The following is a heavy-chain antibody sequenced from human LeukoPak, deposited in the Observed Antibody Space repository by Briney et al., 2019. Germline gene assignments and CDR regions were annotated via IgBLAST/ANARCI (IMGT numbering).Heavy chain of an antibody. CDR1: GYTFSGFE. CDR2: ICSSGSET. CDR3: AKYKAKVRGVTIYYYYYMDV. Sequence: GGSLRLSCAVSGYTFSGFEMNWVRQAPGKGLEWVSYICSSGSETFYAESVKGRFTISRDNSTNSVYLQMNSLRAEDTAVYYCAKYKAKVRGVTIYYYYYMDVWGKGTTVTISS. V-gene: IGHV3-48*03. J-gene: IGHJ6*03. D-gene: IGHD3-10*01.